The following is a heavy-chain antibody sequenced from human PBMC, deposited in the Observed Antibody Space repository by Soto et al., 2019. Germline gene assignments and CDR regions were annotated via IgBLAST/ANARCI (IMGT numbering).Heavy chain of an antibody. CDR3: AKNQERELPRVIDF. CDR1: GLTFSNYA. D-gene: IGHD1-7*01. Sequence: EVRLLESGGGLVKPGGSLRLSCATSGLTFSNYAMSWVRQALGGGLEWVSSMSGSSSTTYYADSVRGRFTISRDRSKNTLYLKMSSLRAEDTALYYCAKNQERELPRVIDFWGQGTLVTVSS. CDR2: MSGSSSTT. V-gene: IGHV3-23*01. J-gene: IGHJ4*02.